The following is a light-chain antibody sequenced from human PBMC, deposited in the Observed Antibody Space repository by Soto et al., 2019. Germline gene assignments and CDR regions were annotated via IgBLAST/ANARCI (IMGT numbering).Light chain of an antibody. Sequence: EIVLTQSPGTLSLSPGERATLSCRASQSVSNNYLAWYQQKPGQAPRLLIYETSTRATGIPARFSGSGSGTDFTLTIFSLKTEDSAVYYCQQRGEWPPGATFGQGTRLEIK. J-gene: IGKJ5*01. CDR2: ETS. CDR3: QQRGEWPPGAT. CDR1: QSVSNNY. V-gene: IGKV3D-20*02.